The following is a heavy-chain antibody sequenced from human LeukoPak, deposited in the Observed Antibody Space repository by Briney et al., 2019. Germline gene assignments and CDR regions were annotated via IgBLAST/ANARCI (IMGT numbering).Heavy chain of an antibody. CDR3: ARGVGVYSNYPTYYYYYYMDV. CDR2: INHSGST. D-gene: IGHD4-11*01. CDR1: GGSFSGYY. J-gene: IGHJ6*03. V-gene: IGHV4-34*01. Sequence: PETLSLTCAVYGGSFSGYYWSWIRQPPGKGLEWIGEINHSGSTNYIPSLKSRVTISVDTSKNQFSLKLSSVTAADTAVYYCARGVGVYSNYPTYYYYYYMDVWGKGTTVTVSS.